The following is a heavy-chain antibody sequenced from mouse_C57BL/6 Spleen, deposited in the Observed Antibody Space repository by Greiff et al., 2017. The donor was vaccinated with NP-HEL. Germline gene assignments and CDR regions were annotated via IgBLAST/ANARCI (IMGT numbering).Heavy chain of an antibody. J-gene: IGHJ4*01. D-gene: IGHD2-2*01. Sequence: VKLMESGPGLVAPSQSLSITCTVSGFSLTSYAISWVRQPPGKGLEWLGVIWTGGGTNYNSALKSRLSISKDNSKSQVFLTMNSLQTDDTARYYCARFYGYGGTGAMDYWGQGTSVTVSS. CDR1: GFSLTSYA. V-gene: IGHV2-9-1*01. CDR3: ARFYGYGGTGAMDY. CDR2: IWTGGGT.